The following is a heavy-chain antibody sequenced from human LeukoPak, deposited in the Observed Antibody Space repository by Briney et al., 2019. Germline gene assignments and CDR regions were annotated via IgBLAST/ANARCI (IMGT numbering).Heavy chain of an antibody. CDR3: AQSTLYYDFWSGYSNFDY. D-gene: IGHD3-3*01. Sequence: GSLRLSCAASGFTFSSYWMHWVRQAPGKGLVWVSRINSDGSSTSYADSVKGRFTISRDNAKNTLYLQMNSLRAEDTAVYYCAQSTLYYDFWSGYSNFDYWSQGTLVTVSS. CDR2: INSDGSST. V-gene: IGHV3-74*01. CDR1: GFTFSSYW. J-gene: IGHJ4*02.